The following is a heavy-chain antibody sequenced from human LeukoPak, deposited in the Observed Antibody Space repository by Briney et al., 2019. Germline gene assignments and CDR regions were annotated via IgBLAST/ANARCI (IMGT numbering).Heavy chain of an antibody. D-gene: IGHD1-26*01. CDR1: GGSISSSSYS. Sequence: SETLSLTCTVSGGSISSSSYSWGWIRQPPGKGLEWIGEINHSGSTNYNPSLKSRVTISVDTSKNQFSLKLSSVTAADTAVYYCARGRHPIVGATGDFDYWGQGTLVTVSS. CDR3: ARGRHPIVGATGDFDY. CDR2: INHSGST. J-gene: IGHJ4*02. V-gene: IGHV4-39*07.